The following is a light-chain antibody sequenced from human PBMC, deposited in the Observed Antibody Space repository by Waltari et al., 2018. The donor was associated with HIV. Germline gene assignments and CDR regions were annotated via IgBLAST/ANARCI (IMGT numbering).Light chain of an antibody. CDR3: TSYAGSNNVV. V-gene: IGLV2-8*01. CDR2: EVS. J-gene: IGLJ2*01. CDR1: SSDVGGYNY. Sequence: QSALTQPPSASGSLGQSVTISCTGTSSDVGGYNYVSWYQQHPGKTPKLMIYEVSKRRSGVPDRFSCSKSGNTASLTVSGLQAEDEADYYCTSYAGSNNVVFGGGTKLTVL.